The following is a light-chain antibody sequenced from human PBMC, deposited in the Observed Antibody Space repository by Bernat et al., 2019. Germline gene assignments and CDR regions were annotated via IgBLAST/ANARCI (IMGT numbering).Light chain of an antibody. CDR2: GAY. Sequence: DIQMTQSPSSLSASVGDRVTITCRATQDISKYLAWFQQKPGKAPKSLIYGAYILYSGVPSRFSGSGSGTDFTLTISSLQPEDSATYHCHQSDRNPWTFGQGTKVE. CDR1: QDISKY. CDR3: HQSDRNPWT. J-gene: IGKJ1*01. V-gene: IGKV1-16*01.